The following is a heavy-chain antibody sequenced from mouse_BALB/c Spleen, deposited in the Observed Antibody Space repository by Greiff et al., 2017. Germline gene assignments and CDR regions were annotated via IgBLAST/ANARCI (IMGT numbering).Heavy chain of an antibody. CDR1: GFNIKDYY. Sequence: VQLQQSGAELVRPGALVKLSCKASGFNIKDYYMHWVKQRPEQGLEWIGWIDPENGNTIYDPKFQGKASITADTSSNTAYLQLSSLTSEDTAVYYCARGTTVHFDYWGQGTTLTVSS. J-gene: IGHJ2*01. CDR2: IDPENGNT. D-gene: IGHD1-1*01. V-gene: IGHV14-1*02. CDR3: ARGTTVHFDY.